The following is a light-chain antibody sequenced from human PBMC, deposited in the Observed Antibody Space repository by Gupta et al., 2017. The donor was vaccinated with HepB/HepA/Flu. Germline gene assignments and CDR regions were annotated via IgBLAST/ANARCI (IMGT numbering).Light chain of an antibody. CDR3: QQSYSTPPVT. J-gene: IGKJ5*01. Sequence: IQMSQSPSSLSASVRDRVTTTCRASQSISSDLNWYQQKPGKAPKLLIYAASSLQSGVPSRFSGSGSGTDFTLTISSLQPEDFAIYYCQQSYSTPPVTFGQGTRLEIK. CDR2: AAS. V-gene: IGKV1-39*01. CDR1: QSISSD.